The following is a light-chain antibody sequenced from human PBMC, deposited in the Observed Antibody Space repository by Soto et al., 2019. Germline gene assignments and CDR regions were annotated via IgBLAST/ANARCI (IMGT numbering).Light chain of an antibody. CDR2: STN. J-gene: IGLJ3*02. CDR1: SGSVSSRYY. CDR3: VLFMGSGLWV. V-gene: IGLV8-61*01. Sequence: QAVVTQEPSFSVSPGGTVTLTCGLSSGSVSSRYYPSWYQQTPGQPPRTLIYSTNTRSSGVPDRFSGSILENKAALTITGAQADDESDYYCVLFMGSGLWVFGGGTQLTVL.